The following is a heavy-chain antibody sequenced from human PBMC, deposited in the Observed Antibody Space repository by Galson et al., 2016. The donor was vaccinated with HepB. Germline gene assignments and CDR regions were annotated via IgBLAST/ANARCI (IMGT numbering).Heavy chain of an antibody. D-gene: IGHD5-18*01. J-gene: IGHJ6*02. CDR2: IVRVSDTI. Sequence: SLRLSCAASGFIFSRYSMNWVRQAPGKGLEWVSYIVRVSDTIYYADSVKGRFTISRDNAKNSLYLQMIGLRDEDTAVYYCARGQDTSVESYYNSMGVWGQGTTVTVSS. V-gene: IGHV3-48*02. CDR3: ARGQDTSVESYYNSMGV. CDR1: GFIFSRYS.